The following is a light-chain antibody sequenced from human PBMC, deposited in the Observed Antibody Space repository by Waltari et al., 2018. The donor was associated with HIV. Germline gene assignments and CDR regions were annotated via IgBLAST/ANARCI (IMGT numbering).Light chain of an antibody. CDR1: SSNIGSNY. J-gene: IGLJ1*01. CDR2: RNN. Sequence: QSVLTQPPSASGTPGQRVTISCSGSSSNIGSNYGYWYPQLPGTAPKLLIYRNNQRPSGVPDRFSGSKSGTSASLAISGLRSEDEADYYCAAWDDSLSGYVFGTGTKVTVL. V-gene: IGLV1-47*01. CDR3: AAWDDSLSGYV.